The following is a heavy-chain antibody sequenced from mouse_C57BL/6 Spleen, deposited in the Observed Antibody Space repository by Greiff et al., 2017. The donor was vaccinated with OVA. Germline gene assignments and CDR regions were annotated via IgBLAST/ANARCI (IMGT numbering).Heavy chain of an antibody. V-gene: IGHV1-15*01. CDR3: TRALNWDGDY. J-gene: IGHJ2*01. D-gene: IGHD4-1*01. Sequence: VQVVESGAELVRPGASVTLTCKASGYTFTDYEMHWVKQTPVHGLEWIGAIDPETGGTAYNQKFKGKAILTADKSSSTAYMELRSLTSEDSAVYYCTRALNWDGDYWGQGTTLTVSS. CDR2: IDPETGGT. CDR1: GYTFTDYE.